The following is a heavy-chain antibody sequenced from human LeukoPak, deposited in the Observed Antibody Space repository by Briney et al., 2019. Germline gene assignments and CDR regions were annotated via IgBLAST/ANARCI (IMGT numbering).Heavy chain of an antibody. CDR3: ARQRWLQLGYFDY. CDR1: GGSINSSTYS. CDR2: IYYSGST. Sequence: PSETLSLTCTVSGGSINSSTYSWGWIRQPPGKGLEWISSIYYSGSTYNNLSLKSRVTISIDTSKNQFSLKLSSVTAADTAVYYCARQRWLQLGYFDYWGQGTLVTVSS. D-gene: IGHD5-24*01. J-gene: IGHJ4*02. V-gene: IGHV4-39*07.